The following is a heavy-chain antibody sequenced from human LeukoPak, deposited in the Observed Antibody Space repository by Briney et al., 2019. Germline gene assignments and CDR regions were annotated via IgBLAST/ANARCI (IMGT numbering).Heavy chain of an antibody. CDR2: INPNSGGT. J-gene: IGHJ4*02. D-gene: IGHD5-18*01. Sequence: ASVRVSCKASGYTFTGYYLHWVRQAPGQGLEWMGWINPNSGGTNYARRFQGRVTMTRDTSISTAYMELSNLRSEDTAVYYCAKDYSVRDTSMVDYWGQGTLVTVSS. V-gene: IGHV1-2*02. CDR1: GYTFTGYY. CDR3: AKDYSVRDTSMVDY.